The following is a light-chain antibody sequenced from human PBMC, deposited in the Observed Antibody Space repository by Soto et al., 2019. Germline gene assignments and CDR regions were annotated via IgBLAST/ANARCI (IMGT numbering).Light chain of an antibody. CDR2: DAS. CDR1: QSVSSNY. J-gene: IGKJ4*01. Sequence: ETVLTQSPGTLALSPGERATLSCRASQSVSSNYFAWYQQKPGQAPRLLIYDASTRATGIPDRFSGSGSGTDFTLTISRLEPEDFAVYYCQQYANSPLTFGGGTKVEIK. CDR3: QQYANSPLT. V-gene: IGKV3-20*01.